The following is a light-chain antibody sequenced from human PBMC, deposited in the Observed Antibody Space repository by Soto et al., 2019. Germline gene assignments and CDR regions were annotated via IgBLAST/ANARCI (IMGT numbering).Light chain of an antibody. V-gene: IGKV3-15*01. J-gene: IGKJ1*01. Sequence: EIVMTQSPATLSVSPGERTTLSCSASQSVGNNLAWYQQRPGQAPRLLIYGAYTRATGIPARFTGSGSGTEFTLTISSLQSEDFAVYYCQHYNNWPPWTFGQGTKVDIK. CDR2: GAY. CDR3: QHYNNWPPWT. CDR1: QSVGNN.